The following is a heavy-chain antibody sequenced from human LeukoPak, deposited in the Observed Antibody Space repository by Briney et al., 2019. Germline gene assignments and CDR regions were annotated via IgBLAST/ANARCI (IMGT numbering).Heavy chain of an antibody. CDR3: ARLGWTTLFDVDY. J-gene: IGHJ4*02. CDR2: IGPSDSYT. V-gene: IGHV5-10-1*01. Sequence: GESLKISCKGSGYSFTSSWIAWVRQTPGKGLEWMGRIGPSDSYTDYSPSFQGRVTISADKSITTAYLYWGTLKASDTAIYYCARLGWTTLFDVDYWGQGTVVTVSS. CDR1: GYSFTSSW. D-gene: IGHD3-9*01.